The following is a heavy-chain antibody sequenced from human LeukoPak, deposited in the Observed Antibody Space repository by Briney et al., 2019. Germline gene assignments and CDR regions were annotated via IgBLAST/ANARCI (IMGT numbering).Heavy chain of an antibody. V-gene: IGHV4-30-4*01. J-gene: IGHJ4*02. CDR1: GGSISSGDYY. CDR3: ARDTRGDYYFNY. CDR2: IYYSGST. D-gene: IGHD4-17*01. Sequence: SQTLSLTCTVSGGSISSGDYYWTWIRQPPGKGLEWIGYIYYSGSTYYNPSLKSRITISVDTSKNQFSLKLSSVTAADTAVYYCARDTRGDYYFNYWGQGTLVTVSS.